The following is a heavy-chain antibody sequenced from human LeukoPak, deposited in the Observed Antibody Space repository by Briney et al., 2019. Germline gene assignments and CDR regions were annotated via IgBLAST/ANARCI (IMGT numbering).Heavy chain of an antibody. CDR3: ARDGGYCSSTSCYLYYYYYMDV. D-gene: IGHD2-2*01. Sequence: GGSLRLSCAASGFTFSSYEMNWVRQAPGKGLEWVSYISSSGSTIYYADSVKGRFTISRDNAKNSLYLQMNSLRAEGTAVYYCARDGGYCSSTSCYLYYYYYMDVWGKGTTVTVSS. CDR2: ISSSGSTI. CDR1: GFTFSSYE. J-gene: IGHJ6*03. V-gene: IGHV3-48*03.